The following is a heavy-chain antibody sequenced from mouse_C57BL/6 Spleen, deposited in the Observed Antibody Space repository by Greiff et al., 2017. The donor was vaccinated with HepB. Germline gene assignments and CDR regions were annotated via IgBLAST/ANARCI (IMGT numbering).Heavy chain of an antibody. Sequence: EVQLQQSGPELVKPGASVKIPCKASGYTFTDYNMDWVKQSHGKSLEWIGDINPNNGGTIYNQKFKGKATLTVDKSSSTAYMELRSLTSEDTAVYYCARRVYHDGFAYWGQGTLVTVSA. J-gene: IGHJ3*01. D-gene: IGHD2-1*01. V-gene: IGHV1-18*01. CDR2: INPNNGGT. CDR3: ARRVYHDGFAY. CDR1: GYTFTDYN.